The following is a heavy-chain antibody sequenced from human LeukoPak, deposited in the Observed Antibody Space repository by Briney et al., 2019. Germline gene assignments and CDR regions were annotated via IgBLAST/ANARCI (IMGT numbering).Heavy chain of an antibody. CDR1: GYTLTELS. D-gene: IGHD4-17*01. CDR2: FDPKDGET. Sequence: ASVKVSCKVSGYTLTELSMHWVRQAPGKGLEWMGGFDPKDGETIYAQKFQGRVTMTEDTSTDTAYMELSSLRSEDTAVYYCATVSFGFHYAFDYWGQGTLVTVSS. V-gene: IGHV1-24*01. CDR3: ATVSFGFHYAFDY. J-gene: IGHJ4*02.